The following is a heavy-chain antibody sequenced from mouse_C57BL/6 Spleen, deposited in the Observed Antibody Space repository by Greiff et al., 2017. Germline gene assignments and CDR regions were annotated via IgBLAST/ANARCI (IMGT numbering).Heavy chain of an antibody. CDR3: TRPLWFDY. D-gene: IGHD6-1*01. J-gene: IGHJ3*01. CDR2: IDPETGGT. CDR1: GYTFTDYE. V-gene: IGHV1-15*01. Sequence: VQLQQSGAELVRPGASVTLSCKASGYTFTDYEMHWVKQTPVHGLEWIGAIDPETGGTAYNQKFKGKAILTADKSSSTAYMELRSLTSEDSAVYYCTRPLWFDYGGQGTLVTVSA.